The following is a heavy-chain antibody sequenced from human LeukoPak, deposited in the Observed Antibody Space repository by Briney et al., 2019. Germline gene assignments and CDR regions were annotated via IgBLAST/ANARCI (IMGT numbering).Heavy chain of an antibody. CDR2: ISGSGGST. D-gene: IGHD6-19*01. CDR1: GFTFSSYA. Sequence: GGSLRLSCAASGFTFSSYAMSSVRQAPGKGLEWVSAISGSGGSTYYADSVKGRFTTSRDNSKNTLYLQMNSLRAEDTAVYYCAKLSKAGIAVAGRNYWGQGTLVTVSS. CDR3: AKLSKAGIAVAGRNY. J-gene: IGHJ4*02. V-gene: IGHV3-23*01.